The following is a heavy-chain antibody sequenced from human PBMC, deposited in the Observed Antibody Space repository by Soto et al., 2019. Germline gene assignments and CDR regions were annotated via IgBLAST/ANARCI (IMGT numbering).Heavy chain of an antibody. CDR2: IYYSGST. Sequence: PSETLSLTCTVSGGSISSGGYYWSWIRQHPGKGLEWIGYIYYSGSTYYNPSLKSRVTISVDTSKNQFSLKLSSVTAADTAVYYCARVGTDSSGYSVDYWGQGTLVTVSS. D-gene: IGHD3-22*01. CDR1: GGSISSGGYY. CDR3: ARVGTDSSGYSVDY. V-gene: IGHV4-31*03. J-gene: IGHJ4*02.